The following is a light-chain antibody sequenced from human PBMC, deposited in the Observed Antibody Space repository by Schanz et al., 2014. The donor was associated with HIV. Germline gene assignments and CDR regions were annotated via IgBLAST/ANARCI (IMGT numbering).Light chain of an antibody. CDR2: ATS. V-gene: IGKV3-20*01. CDR3: QQYTTSPRT. Sequence: EIVLTQSPATLSLSPGGRATLSCGASQRLSSSYLAWYQQKRDQPPRLVIYATSTRAAGIPDRFSGTGSGTDFTLTISRLEPEDFAVYYCQQYTTSPRTFGQGTKVE. CDR1: QRLSSSY. J-gene: IGKJ1*01.